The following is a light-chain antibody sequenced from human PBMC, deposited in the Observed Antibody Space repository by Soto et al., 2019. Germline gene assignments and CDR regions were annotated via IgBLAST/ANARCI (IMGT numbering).Light chain of an antibody. CDR1: QGFSSA. J-gene: IGKJ5*01. CDR3: QQSNSYPIT. V-gene: IGKV1-13*02. CDR2: EAS. Sequence: AIQLTQSPSSLSAFVGDRVTITCRASQGFSSALAWYQQKPGKAPDLLIHEASSWESGVPSRFSGSGSGTDFTLTISSLQPEDFATYYCQQSNSYPITFGQGTRLEIK.